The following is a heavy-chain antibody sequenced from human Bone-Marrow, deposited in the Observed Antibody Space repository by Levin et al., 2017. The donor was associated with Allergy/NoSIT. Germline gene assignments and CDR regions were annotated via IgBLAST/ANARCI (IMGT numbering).Heavy chain of an antibody. D-gene: IGHD1-26*01. Sequence: PGGSLRLSCAASGFTFSSYGMHWVRQAPGKGLEWVAVISYDGSNKYYADSVKGRFTISRDNSKNTLYLQMNSLRAEDTAVYYCAKDEGSAVAIDYWGQGTLVTVSS. CDR2: ISYDGSNK. CDR3: AKDEGSAVAIDY. CDR1: GFTFSSYG. J-gene: IGHJ4*02. V-gene: IGHV3-30*18.